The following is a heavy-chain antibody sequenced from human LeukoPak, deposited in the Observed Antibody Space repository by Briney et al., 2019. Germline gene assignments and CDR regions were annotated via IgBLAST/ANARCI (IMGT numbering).Heavy chain of an antibody. J-gene: IGHJ4*02. CDR2: SSGSGSSI. CDR1: GFNFRDYY. CDR3: ARDQYGSGSGVDY. D-gene: IGHD3-10*01. Sequence: KPGGSLRLSCAASGFNFRDYYMSWIRQAPGKGLEYISYSSGSGSSIYYADSVKGRFTISRDNAKNSLYLQMNSLRAEDTAVYYCARDQYGSGSGVDYWGQGTLVTVSS. V-gene: IGHV3-11*04.